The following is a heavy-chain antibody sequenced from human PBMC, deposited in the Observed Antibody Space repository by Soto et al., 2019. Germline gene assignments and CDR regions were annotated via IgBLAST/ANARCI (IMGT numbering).Heavy chain of an antibody. CDR1: GLTLNSFA. D-gene: IGHD6-19*01. Sequence: QVHLVESGGGVVQAGRSLRLSCTASGLTLNSFAIHWVRQAPGKGLEWVSVISEVGGNKYFAESVRGRFLISRDNSKNTVYLQMNSLRLEDTAVYFCARRLTRTVSALGYWGQGTLVSVSS. CDR3: ARRLTRTVSALGY. V-gene: IGHV3-30-3*01. CDR2: ISEVGGNK. J-gene: IGHJ4*02.